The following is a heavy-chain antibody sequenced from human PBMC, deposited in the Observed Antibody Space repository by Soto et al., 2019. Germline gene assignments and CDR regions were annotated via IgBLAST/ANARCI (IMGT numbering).Heavy chain of an antibody. CDR3: ARDVPTVTTGGPDY. Sequence: QVQLVQSGVEVEKPGASVKVCCKASGYTFTSYGVSWVRQAPGQGLEWMGWISAYNGNTNYAQKFQGRVTMTTDTSTSTAYMELRSLRSDDTAVYYCARDVPTVTTGGPDYWGQGTLVTVSS. J-gene: IGHJ4*02. CDR2: ISAYNGNT. CDR1: GYTFTSYG. D-gene: IGHD4-17*01. V-gene: IGHV1-18*01.